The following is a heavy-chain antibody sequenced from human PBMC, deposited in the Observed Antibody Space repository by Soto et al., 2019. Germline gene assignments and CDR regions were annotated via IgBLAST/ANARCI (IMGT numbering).Heavy chain of an antibody. V-gene: IGHV4-4*02. CDR1: GGSMSSSNW. D-gene: IGHD5-12*01. CDR2: THHSGRT. J-gene: IGHJ4*02. Sequence: SETLSLTCTVSGGSMSSSNWWNWVRQPPGKGLEWIGETHHSGRTNYNPSLKSRVTISVDKSKNHFSLKLSPVTAADTAVYYCARTSSYDYLDFWGQGTLVTVSS. CDR3: ARTSSYDYLDF.